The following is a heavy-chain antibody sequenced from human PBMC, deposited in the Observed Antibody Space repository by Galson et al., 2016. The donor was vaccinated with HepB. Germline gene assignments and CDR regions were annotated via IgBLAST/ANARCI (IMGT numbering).Heavy chain of an antibody. D-gene: IGHD2-2*01. CDR1: GFTFGHYA. CDR2: ISWNSDSI. CDR3: AKSDCSSTSCFPDY. J-gene: IGHJ4*02. V-gene: IGHV3-9*01. Sequence: SLRLSCAASGFTFGHYAMHWVRQAPGKGLEWVSGISWNSDSIGYADSGKGRFTISRANAKNSLYLQMNSLRAEDTALYYCAKSDCSSTSCFPDYWGQGTLVTVSS.